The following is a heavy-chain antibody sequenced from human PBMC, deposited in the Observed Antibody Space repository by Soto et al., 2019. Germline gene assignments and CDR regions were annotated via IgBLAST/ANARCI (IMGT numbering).Heavy chain of an antibody. J-gene: IGHJ4*02. Sequence: EVQLLDSGGGLVQPGGSLRLSCAASGFTFSSYAMSWVRQAPGKGLEWVSGISGSGGGTYYADSVKGRLTISRDNSKNTLSLQMNSLRAEDTAVYYCAKDGYSYRYPSYFDYWGQGTLVTVSS. D-gene: IGHD5-18*01. CDR2: ISGSGGGT. CDR3: AKDGYSYRYPSYFDY. CDR1: GFTFSSYA. V-gene: IGHV3-23*01.